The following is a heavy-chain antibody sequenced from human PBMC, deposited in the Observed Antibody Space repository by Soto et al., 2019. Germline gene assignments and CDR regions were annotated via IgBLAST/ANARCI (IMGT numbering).Heavy chain of an antibody. J-gene: IGHJ4*02. V-gene: IGHV3-33*01. CDR3: ARERATGSYFDY. Sequence: QVQLVESGGGVVQPGRSLRLSCAASGFTFSSYGMHWVRQAPGKGLEWVAVIWYDGSNKYYADSVKGRFTISRDNSKNTLYLQMNSLRAEDTAVYYCARERATGSYFDYWGQGTLSPSPQ. CDR1: GFTFSSYG. CDR2: IWYDGSNK. D-gene: IGHD1-26*01.